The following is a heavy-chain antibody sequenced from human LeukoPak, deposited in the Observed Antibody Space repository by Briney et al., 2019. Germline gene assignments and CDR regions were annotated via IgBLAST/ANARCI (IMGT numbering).Heavy chain of an antibody. Sequence: KSGGSLRLSCAASGFTFSSYSMKRVRQAPGKGLEWVSSISISSTYIYYADSVKGRFTISRDNAKNSLYLQMNSLRAEDTAVYYCARGSTYYYDSSGYYYSGRDAFDIWGQGTMVTVSS. J-gene: IGHJ3*02. D-gene: IGHD3-22*01. V-gene: IGHV3-21*01. CDR1: GFTFSSYS. CDR3: ARGSTYYYDSSGYYYSGRDAFDI. CDR2: ISISSTYI.